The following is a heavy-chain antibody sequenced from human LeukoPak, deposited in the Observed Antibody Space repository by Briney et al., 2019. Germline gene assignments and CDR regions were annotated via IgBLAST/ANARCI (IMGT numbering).Heavy chain of an antibody. CDR2: INSDGSTT. CDR3: ARGGASGGFEI. CDR1: GFTFSSFW. D-gene: IGHD1-26*01. V-gene: IGHV3-74*01. Sequence: PGGSLRLSCAASGFTFSSFWMHWVRQAPGKGLVWVSRINSDGSTTTYADSVKGRFTVSRDNARNTLYLQMNSLRAEDTAMYYWARGGASGGFEIWGQGTMVTVSS. J-gene: IGHJ3*02.